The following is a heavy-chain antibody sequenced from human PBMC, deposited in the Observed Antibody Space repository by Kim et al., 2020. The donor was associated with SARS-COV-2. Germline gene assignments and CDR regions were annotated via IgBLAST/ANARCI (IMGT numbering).Heavy chain of an antibody. CDR1: GYTFTSYD. D-gene: IGHD3-16*01. J-gene: IGHJ6*02. V-gene: IGHV1-8*01. CDR2: MNPNSGNT. CDR3: AREKTYYDYVWGSSTYYGMDV. Sequence: ASVKVSCKASGYTFTSYDINWVRQATGQGLEWMGWMNPNSGNTGYAQKFQGRVTMTRNTSISTAYMELSSLRSEDTAVYYCAREKTYYDYVWGSSTYYGMDVWGQGPTVTVSS.